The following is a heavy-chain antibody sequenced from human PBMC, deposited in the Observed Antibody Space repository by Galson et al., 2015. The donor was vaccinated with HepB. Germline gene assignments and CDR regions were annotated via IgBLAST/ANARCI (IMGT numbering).Heavy chain of an antibody. CDR2: IIPILGIA. CDR3: ARDLERSTSPTGF. J-gene: IGHJ4*02. V-gene: IGHV1-69*04. D-gene: IGHD6-13*01. CDR1: GGTFSSYA. Sequence: SVKVSCKASGGTFSSYAISWVRQAPGQGLEWMGRIIPILGIANYAQKFQGRVTITADKSTSTAYMELSSLRSEDTAVYYCARDLERSTSPTGFWGQGTLVTVSS.